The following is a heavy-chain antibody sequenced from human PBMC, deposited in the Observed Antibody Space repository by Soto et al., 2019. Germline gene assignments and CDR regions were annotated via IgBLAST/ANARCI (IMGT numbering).Heavy chain of an antibody. Sequence: GGSMRLSCAASGFTFSSYAMSWVRQAPGKGMEWVAVISYDGSNKYYADSVKGRFTISRDNSKNTLYLQMNSLRAEDTAVYYCAKVYEGGYPRSGWYYFDYWGQGTLVTVSS. V-gene: IGHV3-30*18. CDR2: ISYDGSNK. D-gene: IGHD6-19*01. J-gene: IGHJ4*02. CDR1: GFTFSSYA. CDR3: AKVYEGGYPRSGWYYFDY.